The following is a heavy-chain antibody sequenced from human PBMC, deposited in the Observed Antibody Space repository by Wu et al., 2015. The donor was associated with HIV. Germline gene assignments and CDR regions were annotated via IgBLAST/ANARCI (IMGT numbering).Heavy chain of an antibody. CDR1: GYTFTSYG. CDR3: ARVRIVVVPAATGDAFDI. V-gene: IGHV1-18*01. Sequence: QVQLVQSGAEVKKPGASVKVSCKASGYTFTSYGISWVRQAPGQGLEWMGWISAYNGNTNYAQKLQGRVTMTTDTSTSTAYMELRSLRSDDTAVYYCARVRIVVVPAATGDAFDIWGQGTMVTVSS. D-gene: IGHD2-2*01. CDR2: ISAYNGNT. J-gene: IGHJ3*02.